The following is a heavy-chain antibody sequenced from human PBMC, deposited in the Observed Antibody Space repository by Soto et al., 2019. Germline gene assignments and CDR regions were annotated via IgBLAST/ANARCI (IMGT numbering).Heavy chain of an antibody. D-gene: IGHD2-2*01. Sequence: ASVKVSCKGFGYSFMKYGINWVRQAPGQGLEWVGWISPYSGYTHSAQKFHGRLTLTTDTAASTAYMELRVLRSADTALYYCAREASVLIPAAQPSRFDSWGQGTLVTVSS. CDR3: AREASVLIPAAQPSRFDS. J-gene: IGHJ4*02. CDR2: ISPYSGYT. CDR1: GYSFMKYG. V-gene: IGHV1-18*01.